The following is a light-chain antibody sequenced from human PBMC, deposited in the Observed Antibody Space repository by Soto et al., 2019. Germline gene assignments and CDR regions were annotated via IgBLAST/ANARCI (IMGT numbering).Light chain of an antibody. CDR2: GAS. CDR1: QSVSSN. J-gene: IGKJ4*01. V-gene: IGKV3-15*01. CDR3: QQYNNWPLLT. Sequence: IVMTQSPATLSVSPWERATLSCRASQSVSSNLAWYQQKPGQAPRLLIYGASTRATGIPARFSGSGSGTDFTLTISSLQSEDFAVYYCQQYNNWPLLTFGGGTKVDIK.